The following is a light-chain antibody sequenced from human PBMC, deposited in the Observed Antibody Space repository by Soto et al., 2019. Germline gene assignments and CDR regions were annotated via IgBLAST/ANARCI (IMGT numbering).Light chain of an antibody. J-gene: IGLJ1*01. V-gene: IGLV2-14*01. CDR2: AVS. CDR1: GSDVGLYDY. Sequence: QSALTQPAPVFGSPGQSITISCTGTGSDVGLYDYVSWYQQHPGKAPQLMIYAVSNRPSGVSNRFSASKSGNTASLFISGLQAEDEADYYCSSYTSDSSYVFGSGTKVTVL. CDR3: SSYTSDSSYV.